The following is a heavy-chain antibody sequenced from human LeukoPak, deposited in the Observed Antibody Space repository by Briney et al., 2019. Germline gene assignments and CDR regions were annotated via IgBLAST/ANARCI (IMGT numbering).Heavy chain of an antibody. CDR3: ARWLGYDILSGYYRSLYYFDY. D-gene: IGHD3-9*01. CDR1: GFTFSSYS. CDR2: ISSSSSYI. V-gene: IGHV3-21*01. Sequence: PGGSLRLSCAASGFTFSSYSMNWVRQAPGKGLEWVSSISSSSSYIYYADSVKGRFTISRDNAKNSLYLQMNSLRAEDTAVYYCARWLGYDILSGYYRSLYYFDYWGQGTLVTVSS. J-gene: IGHJ4*02.